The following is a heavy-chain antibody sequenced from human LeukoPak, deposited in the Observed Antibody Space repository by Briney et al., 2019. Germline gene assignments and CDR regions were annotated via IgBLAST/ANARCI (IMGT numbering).Heavy chain of an antibody. CDR1: GGTFSSYA. D-gene: IGHD6-19*01. CDR3: AREVGIAVAGSPYPYYYYSMDV. J-gene: IGHJ6*02. Sequence: GASAKVSCKASGGTFSSYAISWVRQAPGQGLEWMGIINPSGGSTSYAQKFQGRVTMTRDTSTSTVYMELSSLRSEDTAVYYCAREVGIAVAGSPYPYYYYSMDVWGQGTTVTVSS. V-gene: IGHV1-46*01. CDR2: INPSGGST.